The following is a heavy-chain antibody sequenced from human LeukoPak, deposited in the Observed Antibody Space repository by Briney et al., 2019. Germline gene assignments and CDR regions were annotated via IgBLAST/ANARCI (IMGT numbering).Heavy chain of an antibody. CDR2: IIRGLGIS. Sequence: ASVKVSCKASGGTFSSYAINWVRQAPGQGLEWMGRIIRGLGISNYAQKFQGRVTITADKSTSTTYMELSSLRSEDTAVYYCASARQRHCTNGVCPSLTDSWGQGTLVTVSS. J-gene: IGHJ4*02. V-gene: IGHV1-69*04. CDR3: ASARQRHCTNGVCPSLTDS. CDR1: GGTFSSYA. D-gene: IGHD2-8*01.